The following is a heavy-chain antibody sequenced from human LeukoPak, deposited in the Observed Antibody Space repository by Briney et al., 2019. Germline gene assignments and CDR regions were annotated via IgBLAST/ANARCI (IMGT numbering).Heavy chain of an antibody. J-gene: IGHJ5*02. V-gene: IGHV4-4*07. CDR3: ARGALFGSGSYYWFDP. D-gene: IGHD3-10*01. Sequence: SETLSLTCTVSGGSISGRYWSWIRQPAGKGLEWIGRIYMTGSTNYNPSLKSRVTMSVDMSKNQFSLKLSSVTAADTAVYFCARGALFGSGSYYWFDPWGQGTLVTVSS. CDR2: IYMTGST. CDR1: GGSISGRY.